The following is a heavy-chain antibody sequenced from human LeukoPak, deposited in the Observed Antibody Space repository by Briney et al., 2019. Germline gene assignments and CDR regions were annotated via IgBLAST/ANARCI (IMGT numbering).Heavy chain of an antibody. Sequence: GGSLRLSCTASGFTFGDYAMSWVRQAPGKGLEWVGFIRSKAYGGTTEYAASVKGRFTISRDDSKSIAYLQMNSLKTEDTAVYYCTRSLLWFGELWFYMDVWGKGTTVTVSS. J-gene: IGHJ6*03. CDR3: TRSLLWFGELWFYMDV. CDR1: GFTFGDYA. CDR2: IRSKAYGGTT. V-gene: IGHV3-49*04. D-gene: IGHD3-10*01.